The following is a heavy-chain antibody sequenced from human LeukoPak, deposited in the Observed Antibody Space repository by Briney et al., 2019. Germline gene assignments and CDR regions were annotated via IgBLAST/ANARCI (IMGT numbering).Heavy chain of an antibody. CDR2: ISSGGST. V-gene: IGHV3-53*01. Sequence: GSLSLSCAASGFIASINYMSWVPQAAGKGLEWVSVISSGGSTYYADSAKVRFTISRDDSKNTLYLQMTSLRAEDTALCYCAREARGYSSSFRDYYYYMDIWGKGTTVTVSS. CDR1: GFIASINY. D-gene: IGHD6-6*01. J-gene: IGHJ6*03. CDR3: AREARGYSSSFRDYYYYMDI.